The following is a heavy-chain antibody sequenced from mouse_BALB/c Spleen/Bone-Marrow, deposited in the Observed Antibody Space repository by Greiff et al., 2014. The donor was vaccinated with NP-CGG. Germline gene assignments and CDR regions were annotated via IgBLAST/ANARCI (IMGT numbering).Heavy chain of an antibody. J-gene: IGHJ1*01. CDR1: GYTFTDYN. V-gene: IGHV1S29*02. Sequence: EVKLMESGPELVKPGASVKISCKASGYTFTDYNMHWVKQSHGKSLEWIGYIYPYNGGTGYNQKFKSKATLTVDDSSSTAYMELRSLTSEDSAVYYCARFGYDWYFDVWGAGTTVTVSS. D-gene: IGHD2-14*01. CDR2: IYPYNGGT. CDR3: ARFGYDWYFDV.